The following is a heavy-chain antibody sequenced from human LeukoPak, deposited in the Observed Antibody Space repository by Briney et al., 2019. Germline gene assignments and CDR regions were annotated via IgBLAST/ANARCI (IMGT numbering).Heavy chain of an antibody. CDR1: GYTLTSYD. D-gene: IGHD3-10*01. CDR3: ARSRDLWFGEFKH. V-gene: IGHV1-8*01. J-gene: IGHJ4*02. CDR2: MNPNSGNT. Sequence: ASVKVSCKASGYTLTSYDINWVRQATGQGLEWMGWMNPNSGNTGYAQKFQGRVTMTRDTSISTAYMELSRLRSDDTAVYYCARSRDLWFGEFKHWGQGTLVTVSS.